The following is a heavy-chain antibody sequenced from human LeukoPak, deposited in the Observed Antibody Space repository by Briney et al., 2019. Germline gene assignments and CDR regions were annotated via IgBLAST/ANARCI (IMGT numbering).Heavy chain of an antibody. Sequence: SETLSLTCYVSGDSISSSYFWGWIRPPPGTGLEWIGSISHSENTFYNPSLKSRVTISVDTSKNQFSLKLSSVTAADTAVYYCARTEESGYSYRYFGYYYYMDVWGKGTTVTVSS. D-gene: IGHD5-18*01. V-gene: IGHV4-38-2*01. J-gene: IGHJ6*03. CDR3: ARTEESGYSYRYFGYYYYMDV. CDR2: ISHSENT. CDR1: GDSISSSYF.